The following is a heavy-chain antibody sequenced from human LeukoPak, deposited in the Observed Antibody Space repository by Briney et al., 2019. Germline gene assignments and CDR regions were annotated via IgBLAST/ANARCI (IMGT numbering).Heavy chain of an antibody. Sequence: GGSLRLSCAASGFTFSSHWMHWVRQAPGKGLEWVSWINNDGSYAVYADSVRARFTISRDNAKNTLYLQMNSLRPEDTAVYYCARDRPHNWFDPWGQGTLVTVSS. CDR3: ARDRPHNWFDP. V-gene: IGHV3-74*01. J-gene: IGHJ5*02. CDR2: INNDGSYA. CDR1: GFTFSSHW.